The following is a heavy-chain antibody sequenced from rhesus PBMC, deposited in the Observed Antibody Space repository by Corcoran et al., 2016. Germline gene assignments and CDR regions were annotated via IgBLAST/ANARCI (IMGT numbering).Heavy chain of an antibody. CDR3: ARGSSSGWYVDL. CDR2: IDGRGRNT. CDR1: GGSISRSY. D-gene: IGHD6-31*01. Sequence: QLQLQESGPGLVKPSETLSVTCAVSGGSISRSYWSWIRPAPGKGLAWVGYIDGRGRNTNKNPSLKRQVTLSVDTYKIQLAVKLSAVTAAGTAVNYCARGSSSGWYVDLWGPGTPITIAS. J-gene: IGHJ2*01. V-gene: IGHV4-169*01.